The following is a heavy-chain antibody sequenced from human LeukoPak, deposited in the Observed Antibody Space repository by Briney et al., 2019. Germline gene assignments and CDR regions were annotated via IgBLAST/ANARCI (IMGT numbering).Heavy chain of an antibody. CDR1: GGSFSGYY. V-gene: IGHV4-34*01. Sequence: SETLSLTCAVYGGSFSGYYWSWIREPPGKGLEWIGEINQRGSPNYNPSLKSRVTISVDTPKNQFSLKLSTVTAADTAVYYCARHGGIVLMVYAIRAAAAPGEYCDLWGRGTLVTVSS. D-gene: IGHD2-8*01. CDR2: INQRGSP. CDR3: ARHGGIVLMVYAIRAAAAPGEYCDL. J-gene: IGHJ2*01.